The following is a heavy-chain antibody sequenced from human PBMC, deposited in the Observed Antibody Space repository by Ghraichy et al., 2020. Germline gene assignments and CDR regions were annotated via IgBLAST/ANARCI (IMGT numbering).Heavy chain of an antibody. CDR2: ISSSGSTI. CDR3: ARQYSSSSGTLPDY. V-gene: IGHV3-48*03. CDR1: GFTFSSYE. Sequence: GGSLRLSCAGSGFTFSSYEMNWVRQAPGKGLEWVSYISSSGSTIYYADSVKGRFTISRDNAKNSLYLQMNSLRAEDTATYYCARQYSSSSGTLPDYWGQGTLVTVSS. D-gene: IGHD6-6*01. J-gene: IGHJ4*02.